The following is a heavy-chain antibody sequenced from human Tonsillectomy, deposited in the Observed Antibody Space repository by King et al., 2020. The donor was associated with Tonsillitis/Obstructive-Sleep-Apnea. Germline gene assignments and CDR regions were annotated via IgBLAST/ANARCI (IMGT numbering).Heavy chain of an antibody. Sequence: VQLVQSGGGVVQPGGSLRLSCAASGFTFSSYAMHWVRQAPGKGLEWVAVISYDGSNKYYADSVKGRFTISRDNSKNTLYLQMNSLRAEDTAVYYCARDRGYVPDYWGQGTLVTVSS. J-gene: IGHJ4*02. D-gene: IGHD5-12*01. CDR3: ARDRGYVPDY. CDR2: ISYDGSNK. CDR1: GFTFSSYA. V-gene: IGHV3-30*04.